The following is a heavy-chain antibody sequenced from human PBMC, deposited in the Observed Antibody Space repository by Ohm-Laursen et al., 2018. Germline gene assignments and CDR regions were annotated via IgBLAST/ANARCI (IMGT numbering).Heavy chain of an antibody. J-gene: IGHJ4*02. Sequence: SLRLSCAASGFTFSSYGMHWVRQAPGKGLEWVAVIWFDGSNAFYGDSVKGRFTISRDNSKNTQYLQMNSLRAEDTALYYCAKRYYSNAGSIDYWGQGTLVTVSS. CDR2: IWFDGSNA. CDR1: GFTFSSYG. CDR3: AKRYYSNAGSIDY. V-gene: IGHV3-33*06. D-gene: IGHD3-10*01.